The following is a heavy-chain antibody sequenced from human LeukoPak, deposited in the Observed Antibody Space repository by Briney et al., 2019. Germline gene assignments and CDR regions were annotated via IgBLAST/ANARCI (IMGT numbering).Heavy chain of an antibody. CDR3: AGYSEVSYYVDV. Sequence: AGRSLRLSCAASGFTFSSYSMNWVRQAPGKGLEWVATIRSYISYIHYADSVKGRFTISRDDAKKSMFLVMNSLRVEDTAVYFCAGYSEVSYYVDVWGTGTTVTVSS. J-gene: IGHJ6*04. D-gene: IGHD3-16*01. CDR1: GFTFSSYS. CDR2: IRSYISYI. V-gene: IGHV3-21*01.